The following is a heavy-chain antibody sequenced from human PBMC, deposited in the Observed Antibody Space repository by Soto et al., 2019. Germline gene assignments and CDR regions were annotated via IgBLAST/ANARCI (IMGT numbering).Heavy chain of an antibody. CDR3: ARHYFDSSGYYFALGLDV. CDR2: IYYTGST. D-gene: IGHD3-22*01. CDR1: GGSIGSYY. V-gene: IGHV4-59*01. J-gene: IGHJ6*02. Sequence: SETLSLTCTVSGGSIGSYYWSWIRQPPGKGLKWIGHIYYTGSTSYNPSLKGRVTISIDTSENQFSLKLRSGTAADTAVYYCARHYFDSSGYYFALGLDVWGQGTTVTVSS.